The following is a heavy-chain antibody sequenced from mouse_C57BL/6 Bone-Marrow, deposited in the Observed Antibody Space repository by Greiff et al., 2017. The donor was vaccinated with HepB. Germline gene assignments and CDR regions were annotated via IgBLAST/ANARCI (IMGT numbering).Heavy chain of an antibody. CDR3: TTPITTVVSYFDY. V-gene: IGHV14-4*01. Sequence: VQLQQSGAELVRPGASVKLSCTASGFNIKDDYMHWVKQRPEQGLEWIGWIDPENGDTEYASKFQGKATITADTSSNTAYLQLSSLTSEDTAVYYCTTPITTVVSYFDYWGQGTTLTVSS. D-gene: IGHD1-1*01. CDR1: GFNIKDDY. J-gene: IGHJ2*01. CDR2: IDPENGDT.